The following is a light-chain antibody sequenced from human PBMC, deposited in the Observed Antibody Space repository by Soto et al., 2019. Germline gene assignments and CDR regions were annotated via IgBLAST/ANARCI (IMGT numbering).Light chain of an antibody. V-gene: IGLV2-8*01. CDR2: EVS. CDR3: SSYAASNNLGV. J-gene: IGLJ2*01. CDR1: SSDVGGYNY. Sequence: QSALTQPPSASGSPGQSVTISCIGTSSDVGGYNYVSWYQQHPGKAPKLMIYEVSKRPSGVPDRFSGSKSGNTASLTVSGLQAEDEADYYCSSYAASNNLGVFGGGTNSPS.